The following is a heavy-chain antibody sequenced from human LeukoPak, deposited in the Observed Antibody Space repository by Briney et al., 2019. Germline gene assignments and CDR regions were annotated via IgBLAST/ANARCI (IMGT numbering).Heavy chain of an antibody. CDR2: ISSSSSYI. J-gene: IGHJ4*02. CDR1: GFTFSSYE. D-gene: IGHD6-19*01. Sequence: GGSLRLSCAVSGFTFSSYEMNWVRQAPGKGLEWVSSISSSSSYIYYADSVKGRFTISRDNAKNSLYLQMNSLRAEDTAVYYCAREDGEPGIAVAGLDYWGQGTLVTVSS. CDR3: AREDGEPGIAVAGLDY. V-gene: IGHV3-21*01.